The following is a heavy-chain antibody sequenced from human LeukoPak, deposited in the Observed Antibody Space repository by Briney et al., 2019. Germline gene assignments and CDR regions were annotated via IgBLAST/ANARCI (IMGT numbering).Heavy chain of an antibody. CDR2: IYYTGIT. Sequence: SSETLSLTCTVSGGSISSSSDNWGWIRQPPGKGLEWIGSIYYTGITYYNPSVMSRVTMSVDASRNQFSLRLSSVTAADTAMYYCARQGRATVVMYMDDWGNGTTVTVSS. V-gene: IGHV4-39*01. D-gene: IGHD3-22*01. CDR1: GGSISSSSDN. J-gene: IGHJ6*03. CDR3: ARQGRATVVMYMDD.